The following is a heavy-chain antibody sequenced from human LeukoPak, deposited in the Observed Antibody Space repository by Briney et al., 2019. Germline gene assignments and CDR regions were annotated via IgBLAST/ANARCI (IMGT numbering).Heavy chain of an antibody. CDR3: ARHYDSSAYWYYFGY. J-gene: IGHJ4*02. V-gene: IGHV4-59*08. D-gene: IGHD3-22*01. Sequence: SETLSLTCAVNGGSFSGYHWSWIRQPPGKGLEWIGSIFYSGSTDSNPSLKGRVTISVDASKNQFSLKLSSVTAADTAMYFCARHYDSSAYWYYFGYWGQGTLVTVSS. CDR1: GGSFSGYH. CDR2: IFYSGST.